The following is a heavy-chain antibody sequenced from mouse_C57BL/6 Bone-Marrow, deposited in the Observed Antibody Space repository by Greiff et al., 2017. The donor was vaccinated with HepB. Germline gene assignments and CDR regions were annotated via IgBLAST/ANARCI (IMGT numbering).Heavy chain of an antibody. CDR1: GYTFTDYE. CDR3: MGAWYFDV. J-gene: IGHJ1*03. V-gene: IGHV1-15*01. Sequence: QVQLKESGAELVRPGASVTLSCKASGYTFTDYEMHWVKQTPVHGLEWIGAIDPETGGTAYNQKFKGKAILTADKSSSTAYMELRSLTSEDSAVYYCMGAWYFDVWGTGNTVTVSS. CDR2: IDPETGGT. D-gene: IGHD3-1*01.